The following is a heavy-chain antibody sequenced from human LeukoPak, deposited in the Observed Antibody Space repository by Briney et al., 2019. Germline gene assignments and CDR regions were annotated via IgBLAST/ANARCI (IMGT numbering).Heavy chain of an antibody. CDR2: ISSSSNYF. CDR1: RFTFSTYS. V-gene: IGHV3-21*01. D-gene: IGHD1-26*01. CDR3: ARARGTYYYYAMDV. Sequence: GRSLRLSCAASRFTFSTYSMNWVRQAPGKGLEWVSSISSSSNYFYYADSVKGRFTISRDSAKNSLYLQMNSLRAEDTAVYYCARARGTYYYYAMDVWGQGTTVTVSS. J-gene: IGHJ6*02.